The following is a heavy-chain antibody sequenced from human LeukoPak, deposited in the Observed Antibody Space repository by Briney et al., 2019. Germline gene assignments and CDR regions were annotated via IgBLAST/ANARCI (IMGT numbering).Heavy chain of an antibody. CDR1: GFTFSSYG. D-gene: IGHD5-18*01. Sequence: GRSLRLSCASSGFTFSSYGMHWVRQAPGKGLAGVAVISYDGSNKYYADSVKGRFTISRDNSKNTLYLQMNSLRAEDTAVYYCAKDRGYSYGGDFDYWGQGTLVTVSP. J-gene: IGHJ4*02. CDR2: ISYDGSNK. CDR3: AKDRGYSYGGDFDY. V-gene: IGHV3-30*18.